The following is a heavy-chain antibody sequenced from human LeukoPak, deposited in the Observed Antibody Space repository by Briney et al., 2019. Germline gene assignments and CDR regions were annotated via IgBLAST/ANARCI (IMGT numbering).Heavy chain of an antibody. D-gene: IGHD1-26*01. Sequence: GGSLRLSCAASGFTFSSYGMHWVRQAPDKGLEWVAVIWYDGSNKYYADSVKGRFTISRDNSKNTLYLQMNSLRAEDTAVYYCARDGGRSYYEGLFAYWGQGTLVTVSS. J-gene: IGHJ4*02. CDR1: GFTFSSYG. CDR3: ARDGGRSYYEGLFAY. CDR2: IWYDGSNK. V-gene: IGHV3-33*01.